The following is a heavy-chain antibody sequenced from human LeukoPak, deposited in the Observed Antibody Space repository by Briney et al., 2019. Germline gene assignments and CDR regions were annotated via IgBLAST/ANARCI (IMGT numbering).Heavy chain of an antibody. J-gene: IGHJ4*02. D-gene: IGHD5-18*01. V-gene: IGHV4-59*11. Sequence: PSETLSLTCTVSGASFSSHHWSWIRQPPGKELEWIAYIFDTRTTKDNPSLNSRVTLSADTSKNQFSLRLTSVTAADTAVYYCATIKRGNIFGYFDFWGQGILVTVSS. CDR3: ATIKRGNIFGYFDF. CDR2: IFDTRTT. CDR1: GASFSSHH.